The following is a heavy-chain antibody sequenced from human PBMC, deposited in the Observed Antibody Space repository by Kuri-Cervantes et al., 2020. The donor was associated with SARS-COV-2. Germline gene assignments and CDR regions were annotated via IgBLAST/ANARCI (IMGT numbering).Heavy chain of an antibody. CDR3: ARHVGCSSSRCNGYNGFDP. CDR1: GDSISNHF. J-gene: IGHJ5*02. CDR2: IYDSGSS. V-gene: IGHV4-59*11. D-gene: IGHD2-2*01. Sequence: SETLSLTCKVSGDSISNHFWSWIRQSPGKGLEWIGYIYDSGSSHYNPSLRGRVTISRLTSSNQIALKMISVTAADTTVYYCARHVGCSSSRCNGYNGFDPWGQGTLVTVSS.